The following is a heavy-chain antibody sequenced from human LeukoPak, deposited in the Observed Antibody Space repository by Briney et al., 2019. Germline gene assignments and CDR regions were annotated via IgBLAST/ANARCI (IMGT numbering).Heavy chain of an antibody. Sequence: GASVKVSCKASGYTFTSYDINWARQAPGQGLEWMGWINPNSGDTNYAQKFQGRVTMTRDTSISTAYVELTSLRSDDTAVYYCAKARSRSSASSDYWGQGTLVTVSS. D-gene: IGHD6-6*01. CDR1: GYTFTSYD. J-gene: IGHJ4*02. V-gene: IGHV1-2*02. CDR2: INPNSGDT. CDR3: AKARSRSSASSDY.